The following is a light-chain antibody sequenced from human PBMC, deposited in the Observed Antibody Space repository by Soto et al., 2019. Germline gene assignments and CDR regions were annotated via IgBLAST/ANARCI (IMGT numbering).Light chain of an antibody. V-gene: IGLV1-40*01. CDR3: CSYAGAFIYV. CDR2: DNT. Sequence: QSVLTQPPSVSGAPGERVTISCTGSSSDIGAGYRVRWYQQVPGTAPKLLIYDNTNRPSGVSVRFSGSKSGTSASLAISGLQAEDEADYYCCSYAGAFIYVFGSGTKVTVL. CDR1: SSDIGAGYR. J-gene: IGLJ1*01.